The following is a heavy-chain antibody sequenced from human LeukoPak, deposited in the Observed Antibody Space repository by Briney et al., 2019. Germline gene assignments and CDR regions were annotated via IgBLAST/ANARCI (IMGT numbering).Heavy chain of an antibody. CDR2: IFGGDNT. J-gene: IGHJ4*02. CDR3: AGGAFDY. Sequence: QTGGSQTLFCAASGLTVSTSYMEWARHAPGEGLVWISVIFGGDNTYYANSVKGRFPTSTNNSKNTLYLQINSQTSENTAVYYCAGGAFDYWGQGTLVTVSS. CDR1: GLTVSTSY. V-gene: IGHV3-53*01. D-gene: IGHD1-26*01.